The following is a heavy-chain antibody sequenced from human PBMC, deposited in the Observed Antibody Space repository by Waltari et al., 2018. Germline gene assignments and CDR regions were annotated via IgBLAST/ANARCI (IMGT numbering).Heavy chain of an antibody. J-gene: IGHJ5*02. CDR3: ARHPRPPKQSAAHP. Sequence: QVQLQESGPGLLKPSQTLSLTCTVSGGSISSADYYWSWIRQPPGKGLEWIGFLYYSRSTYYNPSLKSRASISGDASKNQFSLRLTSVTAADTAVYYCARHPRPPKQSAAHPWGRGTLVTVSS. D-gene: IGHD4-4*01. CDR2: LYYSRST. V-gene: IGHV4-30-4*08. CDR1: GGSISSADYY.